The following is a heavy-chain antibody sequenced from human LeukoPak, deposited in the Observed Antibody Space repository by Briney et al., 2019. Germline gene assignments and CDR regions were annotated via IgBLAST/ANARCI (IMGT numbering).Heavy chain of an antibody. CDR3: ARDDSHSSSWYGRWFDP. D-gene: IGHD6-13*01. J-gene: IGHJ5*02. Sequence: ASVKVSCKASGYTFTGYYMHWVRQAPGQGLEWMGWISAYNGNTNYAQKLQGRVTMTTDTSTSTAYMELRSLRSDDTAVYYCARDDSHSSSWYGRWFDPWGQGTLVTVSS. V-gene: IGHV1-18*04. CDR2: ISAYNGNT. CDR1: GYTFTGYY.